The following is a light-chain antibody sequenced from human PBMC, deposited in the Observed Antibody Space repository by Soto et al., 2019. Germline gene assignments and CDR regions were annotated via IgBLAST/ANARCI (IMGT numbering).Light chain of an antibody. V-gene: IGKV3-11*01. CDR1: QSVSSY. CDR3: QQLNSYPIT. Sequence: EVVLTQSPGTLSLSPGERATLSCRASQSVSSYLAWYQQKPGQAPRLLIYDTSIRASGIPARFSGSGSGTEFTLTISSLQSEDFATYYCQQLNSYPITFGQGTRLEIK. CDR2: DTS. J-gene: IGKJ5*01.